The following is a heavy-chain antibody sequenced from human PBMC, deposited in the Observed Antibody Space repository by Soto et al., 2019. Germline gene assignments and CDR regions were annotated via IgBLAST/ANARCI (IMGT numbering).Heavy chain of an antibody. CDR1: GFTFSSYA. D-gene: IGHD3-16*02. CDR2: ISGSGGST. CDR3: AKARGVFSGMDV. V-gene: IGHV3-23*01. Sequence: EVQLLESGGGLVQPGGSLRLSCAASGFTFSSYAMSWVRQAPGKGLEWVSAISGSGGSTYYADSVKGRFTISRDNTKNTLYLQMNSRRAEDTAVYYCAKARGVFSGMDVWGQGTTVTVSS. J-gene: IGHJ6*02.